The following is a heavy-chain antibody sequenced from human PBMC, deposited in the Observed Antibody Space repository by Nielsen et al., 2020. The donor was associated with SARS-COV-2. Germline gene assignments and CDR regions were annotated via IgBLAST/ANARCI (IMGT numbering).Heavy chain of an antibody. J-gene: IGHJ5*02. CDR1: GGTFSSYA. CDR2: IIPIFGTA. D-gene: IGHD4-17*01. V-gene: IGHV1-69*06. CDR3: ATTYGDYSGPWRGFDP. Sequence: SVKVSCKASGGTFSSYAISWVRQAPGQGLEWMGGIIPIFGTANYAQRFQGRVTMTEDTSTDTAYMELSSLRSEDTAVYYCATTYGDYSGPWRGFDPWGQGTLVTVSS.